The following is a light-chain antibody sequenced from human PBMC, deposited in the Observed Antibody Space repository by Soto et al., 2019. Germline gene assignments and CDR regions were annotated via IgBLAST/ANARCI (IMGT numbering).Light chain of an antibody. CDR2: AAS. Sequence: EIVLTQSPGTLSLSPGERATLSCRASQTISRTYIAWYQHKRGQAPRLLIFAASSRATGIPDRFSGSGSGTDFSLTSSRLEPEDSAVYFCQQFVTSPYTFGPGTKVDIK. CDR3: QQFVTSPYT. J-gene: IGKJ3*01. CDR1: QTISRTY. V-gene: IGKV3-20*01.